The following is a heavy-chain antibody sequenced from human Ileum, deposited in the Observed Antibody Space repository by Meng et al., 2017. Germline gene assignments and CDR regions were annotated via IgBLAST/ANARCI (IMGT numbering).Heavy chain of an antibody. V-gene: IGHV4-34*01. Sequence: HVQLPPWGGGLLRPSETLSLTCVFYGGSFSGYYWSWIRQPPGKGLEWIGEIDHSGGTNYNPSLKNRVTISVDTSNNRFSLKLSSVKAADTALYFCARRVGATPYAYNWLDPWGQGTLVTVSS. CDR2: IDHSGGT. D-gene: IGHD1-26*01. CDR1: GGSFSGYY. J-gene: IGHJ5*02. CDR3: ARRVGATPYAYNWLDP.